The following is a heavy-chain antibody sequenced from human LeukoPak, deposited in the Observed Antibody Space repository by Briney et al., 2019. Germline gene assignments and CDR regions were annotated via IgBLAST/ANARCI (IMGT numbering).Heavy chain of an antibody. CDR3: ARGNGPGSFIIDY. D-gene: IGHD3-10*01. V-gene: IGHV3-48*01. CDR2: IDSSSSSI. Sequence: PGGSLRLSCAASGFIFTSHSMNWVRQAPGKGLEWVSFIDSSSSSIHYADSVRGRFTISRDNAKNLLYPQMNSLRAEDTAEYFCARGNGPGSFIIDYWGQGTLVAASS. CDR1: GFIFTSHS. J-gene: IGHJ4*02.